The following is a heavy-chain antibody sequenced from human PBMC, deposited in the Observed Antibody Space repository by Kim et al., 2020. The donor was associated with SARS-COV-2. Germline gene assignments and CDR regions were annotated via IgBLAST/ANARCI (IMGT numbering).Heavy chain of an antibody. CDR3: ARALWGELAAIVPSYYYYGMIV. Sequence: GGSLRLSCAASGFTFSSYDMHWVRQATGKGLEWVSAIGTAGDTYYPGSVKGRFTISRENAKNSLYLQMNSLRAGDTAVYYCARALWGELAAIVPSYYYYGMIVWGPGAPVTAS. J-gene: IGHJ6*02. CDR1: GFTFSSYD. V-gene: IGHV3-13*01. D-gene: IGHD2-2*02. CDR2: IGTAGDT.